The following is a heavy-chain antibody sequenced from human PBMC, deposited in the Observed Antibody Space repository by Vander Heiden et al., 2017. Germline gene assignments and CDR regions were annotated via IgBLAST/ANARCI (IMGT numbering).Heavy chain of an antibody. J-gene: IGHJ4*02. D-gene: IGHD5-12*01. Sequence: LVESGGGLVKPGGSLRLSCAASGFTFSSYSMNWVRQAPGKGLEWVSSITGSSSSIYYADSVRGRFTISRDNAKNSLYLQMNSLRAEDTAVYYCARDRDSGYDRKFDYWGQGTLVTVS. V-gene: IGHV3-21*01. CDR3: ARDRDSGYDRKFDY. CDR1: GFTFSSYS. CDR2: ITGSSSSI.